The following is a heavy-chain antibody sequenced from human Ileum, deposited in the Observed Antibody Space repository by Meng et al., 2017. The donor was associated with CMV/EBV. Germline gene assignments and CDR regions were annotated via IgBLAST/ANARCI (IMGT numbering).Heavy chain of an antibody. D-gene: IGHD6-6*01. CDR3: ERTGYSSSSRFGLGAFYY. CDR2: VNHSGST. Sequence: GYVSGSYWSWIRQPPGKGMGWIGEVNHSGSTNYNPSLKSRVTISVDTSKNQFSRKLSSVTAADTAVYYCERTGYSSSSRFGLGAFYYWGQGTLVTVSS. CDR1: GYVSGSY. J-gene: IGHJ4*02. V-gene: IGHV4-34*01.